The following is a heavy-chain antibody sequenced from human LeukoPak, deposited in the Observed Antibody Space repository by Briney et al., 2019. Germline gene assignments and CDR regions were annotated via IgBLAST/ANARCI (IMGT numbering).Heavy chain of an antibody. Sequence: ASVKVSCKASGGTFSSYAISWVRQAPGQGLEWMGGINPSGGSTSYAQKFQGRVTMTRDTSTSTVYMELSSLRSEDTAVYYCARGTENYDFWSGRFDYWGQGTLVTVSS. J-gene: IGHJ4*02. CDR3: ARGTENYDFWSGRFDY. V-gene: IGHV1-46*01. CDR2: INPSGGST. CDR1: GGTFSSYA. D-gene: IGHD3-3*01.